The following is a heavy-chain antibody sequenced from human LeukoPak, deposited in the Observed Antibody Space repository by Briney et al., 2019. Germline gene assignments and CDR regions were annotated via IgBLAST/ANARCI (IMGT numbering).Heavy chain of an antibody. CDR1: GGSISSGSYY. CDR2: INHSGST. V-gene: IGHV4-61*10. J-gene: IGHJ6*03. D-gene: IGHD2-15*01. CDR3: ARRRRYCSGGSCYYYYYYMDV. Sequence: PSETLSLTCTVSGGSISSGSYYWSWIRQPAGKGLEWIGEINHSGSTNYNPSLKSRVTISVDTSKNQFSLKLSSVTAADTAVYYCARRRRYCSGGSCYYYYYYMDVWGKGTTVTVSS.